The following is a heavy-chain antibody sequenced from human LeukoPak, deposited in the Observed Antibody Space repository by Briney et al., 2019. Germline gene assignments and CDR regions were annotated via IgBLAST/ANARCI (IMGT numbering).Heavy chain of an antibody. V-gene: IGHV1-2*02. Sequence: ASVKVSCKASGYTFTGYYMHWVRQAPGQGLEWMGWINPNSGGTNYAQKLQGRVTMTRDTSISTAYMELSRLRSDDTAVYYCARDYYYGSGSFYFDYWGQGTLVTVSS. J-gene: IGHJ4*02. CDR2: INPNSGGT. CDR1: GYTFTGYY. CDR3: ARDYYYGSGSFYFDY. D-gene: IGHD3-10*01.